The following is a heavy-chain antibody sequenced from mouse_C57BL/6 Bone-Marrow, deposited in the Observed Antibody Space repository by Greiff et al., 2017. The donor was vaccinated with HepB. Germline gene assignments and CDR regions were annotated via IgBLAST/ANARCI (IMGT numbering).Heavy chain of an antibody. CDR3: SRGDYYGISYDAMDY. D-gene: IGHD1-1*01. CDR1: GFTFSAYY. Sequence: DVQLVESEGGLVQPGSSMKLSCTASGFTFSAYYMAWVRQVPEKGLEWVANINYDGSSTYYLDSLKSRFIISRDNAKNILYLQMSSLKSEDTATYYYSRGDYYGISYDAMDYWGQGTSVTVSS. J-gene: IGHJ4*01. V-gene: IGHV5-16*01. CDR2: INYDGSST.